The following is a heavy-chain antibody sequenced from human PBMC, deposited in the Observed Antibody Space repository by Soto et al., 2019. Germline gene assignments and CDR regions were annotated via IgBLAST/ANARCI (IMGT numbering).Heavy chain of an antibody. D-gene: IGHD3-10*01. V-gene: IGHV3-30-3*01. J-gene: IGHJ4*02. CDR1: GFTFSGFA. CDR2: IIYDGSRK. CDR3: ARANYGDYWDY. Sequence: GGSLRLSCATSGFTFSGFAMHWVRQAPGKGLEWVAVIIYDGSRKYYAGSVQGRFTISRDNSKNTLYLQMNSLRPEDTAVYYCARANYGDYWDYWGQGTLVTVSS.